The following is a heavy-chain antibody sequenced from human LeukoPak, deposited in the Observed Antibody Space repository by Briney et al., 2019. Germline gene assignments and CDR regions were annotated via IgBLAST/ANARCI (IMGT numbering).Heavy chain of an antibody. Sequence: GGSPRLSCAASGFTFNSYAMSWVRQAPGKGLEWVSAISGSGGSTYYADSVKGRFTISRDNSKNTLYLQMNSLRAEDTAVYYCAAGAKLLWPFDYWGQGTLVTVSS. CDR1: GFTFNSYA. V-gene: IGHV3-23*01. CDR3: AAGAKLLWPFDY. D-gene: IGHD2-2*01. CDR2: ISGSGGST. J-gene: IGHJ4*02.